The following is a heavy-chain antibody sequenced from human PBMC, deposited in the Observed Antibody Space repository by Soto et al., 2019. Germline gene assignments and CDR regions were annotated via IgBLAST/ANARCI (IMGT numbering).Heavy chain of an antibody. CDR2: INPNSGGA. CDR1: GYTFTGYY. V-gene: IGHV1-2*04. CDR3: ARGEIFSSSDNWFDP. Sequence: GASVKVSCKASGYTFTGYYMHWVRQAPGQGLEWMGWINPNSGGANYAQKFQGWVTMTRDTSISTAYMELSRLRSDDTAVYYCARGEIFSSSDNWFDPWGQGTLVTVSS. J-gene: IGHJ5*02. D-gene: IGHD6-6*01.